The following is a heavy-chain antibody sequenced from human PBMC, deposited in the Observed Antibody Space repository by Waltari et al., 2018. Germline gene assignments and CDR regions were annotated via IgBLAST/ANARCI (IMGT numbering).Heavy chain of an antibody. CDR3: ARVLSPPGHGDYATMDY. J-gene: IGHJ4*02. V-gene: IGHV1-2*06. D-gene: IGHD4-17*01. CDR2: INPNSGGT. CDR1: GYTYIGYN. Sequence: QVQLVKTGDEVQKHGASVKVACKASGYTYIGYNLYWVRRDPGEGLEWMGRINPNSGGTLYAQNFQGRVTMTRDTSISTAYMELSILTSDDTAVYYCARVLSPPGHGDYATMDYWGQGTLVTVSS.